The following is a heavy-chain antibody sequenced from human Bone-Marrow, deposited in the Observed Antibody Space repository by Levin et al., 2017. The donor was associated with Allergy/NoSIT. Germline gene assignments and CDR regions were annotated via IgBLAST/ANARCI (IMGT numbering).Heavy chain of an antibody. CDR2: ISGTGGNT. CDR3: AKDYWDDFDY. V-gene: IGHV3-23*01. Sequence: LSGGSLRLSCAASGFTFSSYAMSWVRQAPGRGLEWVSSISGTGGNTHYADSVKGRFTMSRDNSKNTLYLQMNSLRAEDTAVYYCAKDYWDDFDYWGQGTLVTVSS. J-gene: IGHJ4*02. D-gene: IGHD1-26*01. CDR1: GFTFSSYA.